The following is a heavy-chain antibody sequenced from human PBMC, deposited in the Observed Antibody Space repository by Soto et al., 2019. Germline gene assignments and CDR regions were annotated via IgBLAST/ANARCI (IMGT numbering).Heavy chain of an antibody. CDR1: GGSISSSSYY. Sequence: PSETLSLTCTVSGGSISSSSYYWGWIRQPPGKGLEWIGSIYYSGSTYYNPSLKSRVTISVHTSKNQFSLKLSSVTAADTAVYYCARVSLLWFGESHGDYCYYLDVWGKGTTVSVSS. V-gene: IGHV4-39*01. CDR2: IYYSGST. CDR3: ARVSLLWFGESHGDYCYYLDV. D-gene: IGHD3-10*01. J-gene: IGHJ6*03.